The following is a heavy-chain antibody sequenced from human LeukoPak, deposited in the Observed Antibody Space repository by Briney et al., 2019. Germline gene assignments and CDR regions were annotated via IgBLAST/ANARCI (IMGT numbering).Heavy chain of an antibody. J-gene: IGHJ4*02. CDR1: GYTFIGYY. CDR3: AREGFDY. Sequence: ASVTVSLTASGYTFIGYYIHCVRQAPGQGPEWMGWINPNSGDTNYAQKYQGRVSITRDTSINTAYMELSRLRSDDTAVYYCAREGFDYWGQGTLVTVSS. V-gene: IGHV1-2*02. CDR2: INPNSGDT.